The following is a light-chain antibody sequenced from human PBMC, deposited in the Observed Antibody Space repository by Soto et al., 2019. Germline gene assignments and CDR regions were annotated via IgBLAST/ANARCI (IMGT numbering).Light chain of an antibody. Sequence: QLTQSPSSLSASIGDRVIITCRATQAISRYLAWNQQKPGAAPKLLIFAATTLQSGVPSRFSGAASGTEFTLIISNLQSDDFATYYCQQLNSYEFGQGTKV. CDR3: QQLNSYE. CDR2: AAT. J-gene: IGKJ1*01. CDR1: QAISRY. V-gene: IGKV1-9*01.